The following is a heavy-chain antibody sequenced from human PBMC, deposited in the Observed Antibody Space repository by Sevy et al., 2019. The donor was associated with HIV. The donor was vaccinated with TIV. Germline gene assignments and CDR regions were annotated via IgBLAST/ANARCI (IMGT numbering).Heavy chain of an antibody. V-gene: IGHV3-11*01. CDR3: ARGGEDHYDSSGYYTYYFDY. CDR1: GFTFSDYY. CDR2: ISSSGSTI. Sequence: RGSLRLSCAASGFTFSDYYMSWIRQAPGKGLEWVSYISSSGSTIYYADSVKGRFTISRDNAKNSLYLQMNSLRAEDTAVYYCARGGEDHYDSSGYYTYYFDYWGQGTLVTVSS. D-gene: IGHD3-22*01. J-gene: IGHJ4*02.